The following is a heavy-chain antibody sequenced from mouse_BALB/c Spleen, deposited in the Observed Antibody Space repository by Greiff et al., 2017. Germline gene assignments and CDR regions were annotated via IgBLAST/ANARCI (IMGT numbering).Heavy chain of an antibody. D-gene: IGHD1-1*02. CDR1: GFNIKDTY. CDR3: APRDGGLDY. Sequence: EVQGVESGAELVKPGASVKLSCTASGFNIKDTYMHWVKQRPEQGLEWIGRIDPANGNTKYDPKFQGKATITADTSSNTAYLQLSSLTSEDTAVYYCAPRDGGLDYWGQGTTLTVSS. V-gene: IGHV14-3*02. CDR2: IDPANGNT. J-gene: IGHJ2*01.